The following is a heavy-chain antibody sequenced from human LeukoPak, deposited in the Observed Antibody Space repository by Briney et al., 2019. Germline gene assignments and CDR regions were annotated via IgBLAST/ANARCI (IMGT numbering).Heavy chain of an antibody. D-gene: IGHD2-2*01. Sequence: GGSLRLSCAASGFTFSSYAMSWVRQAPGKGLEWVSAISGRGGSTYYADSVKGRFTISRDNSKNTLYLQMNSLRAEDTAVYYCARYVVVPAASYYYYYGMDVWGQGTTVTVSS. J-gene: IGHJ6*02. CDR3: ARYVVVPAASYYYYYGMDV. CDR2: ISGRGGST. CDR1: GFTFSSYA. V-gene: IGHV3-23*01.